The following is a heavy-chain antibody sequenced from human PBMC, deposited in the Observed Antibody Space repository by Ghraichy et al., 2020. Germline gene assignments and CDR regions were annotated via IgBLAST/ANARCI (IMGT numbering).Heavy chain of an antibody. J-gene: IGHJ6*02. CDR2: IYYSGST. D-gene: IGHD4-11*01. Sequence: SETLSLTCTVSGGSINRSSYYWGWLRQPPGTRLEWIGSIYYSGSTSYNPSLKSRVTISVDTSKNQFSLKLSSVTAADTAVYYCASRTVDGYYYGMDVWGQGTTVTVSS. CDR3: ASRTVDGYYYGMDV. V-gene: IGHV4-39*01. CDR1: GGSINRSSYY.